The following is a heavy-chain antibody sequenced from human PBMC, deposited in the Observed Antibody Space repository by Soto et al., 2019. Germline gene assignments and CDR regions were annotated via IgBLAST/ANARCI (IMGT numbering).Heavy chain of an antibody. V-gene: IGHV4-59*01. D-gene: IGHD6-13*01. CDR1: GGSISSYY. CDR2: IYYSGST. Sequence: QVQLQESGPGLVKPSETLSLTCTVSGGSISSYYWSWIRQPPGKGLEWIGYIYYSGSTNYNPSLKSRVTISVDTSKNQFSLKLSSVTAADTAVYYCAGDSLAAAGIYGYWGQGTLVTVSS. J-gene: IGHJ4*02. CDR3: AGDSLAAAGIYGY.